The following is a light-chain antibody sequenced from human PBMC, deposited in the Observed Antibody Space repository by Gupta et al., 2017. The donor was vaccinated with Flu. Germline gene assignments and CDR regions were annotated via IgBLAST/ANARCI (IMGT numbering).Light chain of an antibody. CDR2: WAS. Sequence: VLSSSNNKNYLAWYQQKPGQPPKLLIYWASTRESGVPDRFSGSGSGTDFTLTISSLQAEDVAVYYCQQYYSTPWTFGQGTKVEIK. CDR1: VLSSSNNKNY. V-gene: IGKV4-1*01. CDR3: QQYYSTPWT. J-gene: IGKJ1*01.